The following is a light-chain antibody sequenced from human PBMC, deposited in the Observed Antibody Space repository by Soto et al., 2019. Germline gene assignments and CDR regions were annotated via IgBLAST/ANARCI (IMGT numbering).Light chain of an antibody. V-gene: IGKV1-8*01. CDR3: QQYYSYLWT. CDR1: QGISSY. Sequence: AIRITQSPSSFSAYKGHRVTITSRSSQGISSYLAWYQQKPGKAPKLLIYAASTLQSGVPSRFSGSGSGTDFTLTISCLQSEDFATYYCQQYYSYLWTFGQGTKVDIK. J-gene: IGKJ1*01. CDR2: AAS.